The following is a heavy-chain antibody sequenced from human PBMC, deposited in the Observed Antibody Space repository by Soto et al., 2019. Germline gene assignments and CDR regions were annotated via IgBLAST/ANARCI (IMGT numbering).Heavy chain of an antibody. CDR3: GRAWITMVRGVLYYFDY. CDR2: IYYSGST. CDR1: GGPISSYY. Sequence: SETLSLTCTVSGGPISSYYWSWIRQPPGKGLEWIGYIYYSGSTNYNPSLKSRVTISVDTSKNQFSLKLSSVTAADTAVYYCGRAWITMVRGVLYYFDYWGQGTLVTVSS. D-gene: IGHD3-10*01. V-gene: IGHV4-59*01. J-gene: IGHJ4*02.